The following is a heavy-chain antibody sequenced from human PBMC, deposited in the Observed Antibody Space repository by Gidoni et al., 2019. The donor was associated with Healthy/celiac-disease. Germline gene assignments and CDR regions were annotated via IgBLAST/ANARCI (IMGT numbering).Heavy chain of an antibody. CDR3: ARQHGSGSYYYGGNWFDP. Sequence: QVQLQESGPGLVKPSETLSLTCTVSGGSISIYYWSWIRQPPGKGLEWIGYIYYSGSTNYNPSHKSRVTISVDTSKNQFSLKLSSVTAADTAVYYCARQHGSGSYYYGGNWFDPWGQGTLVTVSS. CDR2: IYYSGST. CDR1: GGSISIYY. D-gene: IGHD3-10*01. V-gene: IGHV4-59*08. J-gene: IGHJ5*02.